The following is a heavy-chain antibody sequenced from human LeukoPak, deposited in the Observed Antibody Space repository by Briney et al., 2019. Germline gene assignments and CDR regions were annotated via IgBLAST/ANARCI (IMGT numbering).Heavy chain of an antibody. CDR1: GGSISSYY. J-gene: IGHJ4*02. Sequence: SETLSLTCTVSGGSISSYYWSWIRQPPGKGLGWIGYIYYSGSTNYNPSLKSRVTISVDTSKNQFSLKLSSVTAADTAVYYCAILLWFGELLFDYWGQGTLVTVSS. D-gene: IGHD3-10*01. CDR2: IYYSGST. CDR3: AILLWFGELLFDY. V-gene: IGHV4-59*08.